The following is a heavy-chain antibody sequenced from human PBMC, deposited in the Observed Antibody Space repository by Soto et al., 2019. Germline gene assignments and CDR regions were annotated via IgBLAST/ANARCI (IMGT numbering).Heavy chain of an antibody. V-gene: IGHV4-59*01. J-gene: IGHJ4*02. Sequence: QVQLQESGPGLVKPSETLSLTCTVSGGSISSYYWSWIRQPPGKGLEWIGYIYYSGSTNYNPSLKSRVTISVDTSKNQFSLKLSSVTAADTAVYYCARDRGTDNWDIFDYWGQGTLVTVSS. D-gene: IGHD1-1*01. CDR1: GGSISSYY. CDR2: IYYSGST. CDR3: ARDRGTDNWDIFDY.